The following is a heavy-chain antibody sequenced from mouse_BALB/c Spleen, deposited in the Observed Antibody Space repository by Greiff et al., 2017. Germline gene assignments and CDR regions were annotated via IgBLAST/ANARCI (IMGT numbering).Heavy chain of an antibody. CDR1: GFTFSSYA. CDR2: ISSGGST. D-gene: IGHD2-4*01. V-gene: IGHV5-6-5*01. Sequence: EVKLVESGGGLVKPGGSLKLSCAASGFTFSSYAMSWVRQTPEKRLEWVASISSGGSTYYPDSVKGRFTISRDNARNILYLQMSSLRSEDTAMYYCARGGEITTWFAYWGQGTLVTVSA. CDR3: ARGGEITTWFAY. J-gene: IGHJ3*01.